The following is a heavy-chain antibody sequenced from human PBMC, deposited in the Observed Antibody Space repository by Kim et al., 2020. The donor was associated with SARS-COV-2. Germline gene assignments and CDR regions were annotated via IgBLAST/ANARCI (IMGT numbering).Heavy chain of an antibody. CDR2: IWNDGTKK. J-gene: IGHJ1*01. Sequence: GGSLRLSCAPSGFTFSFYGLHWVRQAPGKGLEWVAFIWNDGTKKYYVDSVKGRFTISRDNSKNTVSLQMNSLRAEDTAVYYCVRDSSRSVYTDEYFQHWGQGTLVTVSS. D-gene: IGHD3-22*01. V-gene: IGHV3-33*08. CDR1: GFTFSFYG. CDR3: VRDSSRSVYTDEYFQH.